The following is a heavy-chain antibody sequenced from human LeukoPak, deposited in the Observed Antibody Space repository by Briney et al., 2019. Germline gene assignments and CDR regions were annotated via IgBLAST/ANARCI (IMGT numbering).Heavy chain of an antibody. D-gene: IGHD2-2*01. V-gene: IGHV1-8*01. J-gene: IGHJ6*02. CDR2: MNPNSGNT. Sequence: ASVRVSCKASGYTFTSYDINWVRQATGQGLEWMGWMNPNSGNTGYAQKFQGRVTMTRNTSISTAYMELSSLRSEDTAVYYCARILIVVVPAAMSVSRIKGGMDVWGQGTTVTVSS. CDR1: GYTFTSYD. CDR3: ARILIVVVPAAMSVSRIKGGMDV.